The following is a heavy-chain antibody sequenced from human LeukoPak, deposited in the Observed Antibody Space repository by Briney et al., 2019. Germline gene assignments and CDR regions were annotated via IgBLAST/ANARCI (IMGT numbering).Heavy chain of an antibody. CDR2: IYYSGST. D-gene: IGHD6-13*01. Sequence: SETQSLTCTVSGGSISSYYWSWIRQPPGKGLEWIGYIYYSGSTNYNPSLKSRVTISVDTSKNQFSLKLSSVTAADTAVYYCARSIAAAGTIGPNWFDPWGQGTLVTVSS. CDR1: GGSISSYY. J-gene: IGHJ5*02. V-gene: IGHV4-59*01. CDR3: ARSIAAAGTIGPNWFDP.